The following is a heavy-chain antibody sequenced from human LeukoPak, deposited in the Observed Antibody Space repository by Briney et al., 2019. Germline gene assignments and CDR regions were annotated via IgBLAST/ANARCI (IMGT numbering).Heavy chain of an antibody. D-gene: IGHD6-13*01. CDR2: IKQDGSEQ. CDR3: ARDSAGNDY. Sequence: PGGSLRLSCVASGFSFGTYWMSWVRQAPGKGLEWVANIKQDGSEQYYVDSLKGRFTISRDNAKNSLYLQLNNVEADDTAMYYCARDSAGNDYWGQGTLVTVSS. V-gene: IGHV3-7*01. CDR1: GFSFGTYW. J-gene: IGHJ4*02.